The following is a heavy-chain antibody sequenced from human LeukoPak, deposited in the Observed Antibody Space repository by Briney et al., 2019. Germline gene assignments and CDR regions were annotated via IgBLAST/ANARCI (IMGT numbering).Heavy chain of an antibody. J-gene: IGHJ4*02. V-gene: IGHV1-2*02. CDR2: INPYSGDT. D-gene: IGHD3-22*01. CDR1: GYTFTGYY. CDR3: ARVATGWLPFDY. Sequence: ASVKVSCKASGYTFTGYYMHWVRQAPGQGLEWMGWINPYSGDTNYAQKFQGRVTMTRDTSISTAYMELSSLRSEDTAVYYCARVATGWLPFDYWGQGTLVTVSS.